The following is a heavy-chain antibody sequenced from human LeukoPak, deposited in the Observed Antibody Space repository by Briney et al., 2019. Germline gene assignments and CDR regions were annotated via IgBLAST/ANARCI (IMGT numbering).Heavy chain of an antibody. Sequence: GGSLRLSCAASGFTFSSYWMSWVRQAPGKGLEWVANIKQDGSEKYYVDSVKGLFTISRDNAKNSLYLQMNSLRDEDTAGYYCARPEGSTSDEAFDIWGQGTMDTVSS. CDR1: GFTFSSYW. CDR2: IKQDGSEK. CDR3: ARPEGSTSDEAFDI. J-gene: IGHJ3*02. D-gene: IGHD2-2*01. V-gene: IGHV3-7*01.